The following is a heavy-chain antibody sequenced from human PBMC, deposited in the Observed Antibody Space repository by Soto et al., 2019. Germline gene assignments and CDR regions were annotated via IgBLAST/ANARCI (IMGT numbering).Heavy chain of an antibody. V-gene: IGHV2-5*02. CDR2: IYWDDDK. CDR1: GFSLSTSGVG. Sequence: QITLKESGPTLVKPTQTLTLTCTFSGFSLSTSGVGVGRIRQPPGKALEWLALIYWDDDKRYSPSLKSRLTITKDTSKNQVVLTMTNMDPVDTATYYCAHFYYYGSGSYRALVEYFQHWGQGTLVTVSS. D-gene: IGHD3-10*01. CDR3: AHFYYYGSGSYRALVEYFQH. J-gene: IGHJ1*01.